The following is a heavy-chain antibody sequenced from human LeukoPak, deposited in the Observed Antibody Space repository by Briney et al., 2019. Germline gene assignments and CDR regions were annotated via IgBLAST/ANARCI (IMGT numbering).Heavy chain of an antibody. V-gene: IGHV1-69*01. Sequence: ASVKVSCKASGGTFSSYAISWVRQAPGQGLEWMGGIIPIFGTANYAQKFQGRVTITADESTSTAYMELSSLRSEDTAVYYCARDTMKIAAAGSDYWGQGTLVTVSS. CDR3: ARDTMKIAAAGSDY. CDR2: IIPIFGTA. CDR1: GGTFSSYA. J-gene: IGHJ4*02. D-gene: IGHD6-13*01.